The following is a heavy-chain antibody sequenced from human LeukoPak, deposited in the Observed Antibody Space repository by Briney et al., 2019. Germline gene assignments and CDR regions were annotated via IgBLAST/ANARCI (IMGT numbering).Heavy chain of an antibody. CDR3: AKDIATGNRLYYFDY. Sequence: GRSLRLSCAASGFTFDDYAMHWVRQAPGKGLEWVSGISWNSGSIGYADSVKGRFTISRDDAKNSLYLQMNSLRAEDTALYYCAKDIATGNRLYYFDYWGQGTLVTVSS. CDR1: GFTFDDYA. CDR2: ISWNSGSI. J-gene: IGHJ4*02. V-gene: IGHV3-9*01. D-gene: IGHD1-14*01.